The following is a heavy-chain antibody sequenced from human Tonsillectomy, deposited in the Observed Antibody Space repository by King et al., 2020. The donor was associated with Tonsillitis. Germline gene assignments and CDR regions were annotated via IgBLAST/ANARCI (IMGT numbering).Heavy chain of an antibody. CDR1: GGSISSYY. Sequence: QLQESGPGLVKPSETLSLTCTVSGGSISSYYWSWIRQPPGKGLEWIGYIYYSGSTNYNPSLKSRVTISVDTSKNQFPLKLGSVTAADTAVYYCARGGWYYDSSGYLGFDPWGQGTLVTVSS. D-gene: IGHD3-22*01. J-gene: IGHJ5*02. V-gene: IGHV4-59*01. CDR2: IYYSGST. CDR3: ARGGWYYDSSGYLGFDP.